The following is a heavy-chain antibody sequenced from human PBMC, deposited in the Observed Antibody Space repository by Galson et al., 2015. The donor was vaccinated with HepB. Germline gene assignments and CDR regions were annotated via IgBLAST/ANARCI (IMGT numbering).Heavy chain of an antibody. CDR3: ARDRSSGYSPYYFDY. Sequence: SLRLSCAASGFTFSSYSMNWVRQAPGKGLEWVSYISSSRNTIYYADSVKGRFTVSRDNAKNSLYLQMNSLRDEDTAVYYCARDRSSGYSPYYFDYWGPGTLVTVSS. CDR2: ISSSRNTI. V-gene: IGHV3-48*02. J-gene: IGHJ4*02. CDR1: GFTFSSYS. D-gene: IGHD3-22*01.